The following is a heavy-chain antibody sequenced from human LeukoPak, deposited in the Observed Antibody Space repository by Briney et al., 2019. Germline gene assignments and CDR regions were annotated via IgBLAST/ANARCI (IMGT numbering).Heavy chain of an antibody. CDR1: GESINNYY. J-gene: IGHJ4*02. Sequence: PSETLSLTCTVSGESINNYYWSWIRQPPGKGLEWFGYIYNIGSTNYNPSLKSRVTISVDTSKNQFSLKLSSVTAADTAVYYCARKAGLGYCSGGSCYSAYYFDYWGQGTLVTVSS. D-gene: IGHD2-15*01. CDR2: IYNIGST. V-gene: IGHV4-59*01. CDR3: ARKAGLGYCSGGSCYSAYYFDY.